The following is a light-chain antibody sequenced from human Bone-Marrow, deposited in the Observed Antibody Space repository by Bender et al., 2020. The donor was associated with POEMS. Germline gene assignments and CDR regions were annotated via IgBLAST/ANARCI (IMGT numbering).Light chain of an antibody. CDR1: SSNIGNHV. Sequence: QSVVTQPPSLSEAPRQRVTTSCSRSSSNIGNHVVNWYQQIPGEDPNLLIYYDDLLTPVVSDRFAASKSGTSASLAISELHSEDEALYYCSAWDDSLRGWVIGGRTRLTVL. CDR3: SAWDDSLRGWV. J-gene: IGLJ3*02. CDR2: YDD. V-gene: IGLV1-36*01.